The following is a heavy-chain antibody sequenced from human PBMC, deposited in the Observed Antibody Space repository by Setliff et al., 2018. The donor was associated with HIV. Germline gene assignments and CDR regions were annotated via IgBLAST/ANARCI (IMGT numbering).Heavy chain of an antibody. Sequence: GGSLRLSCAASGFSFRSYAVSWVRQAPGKGLEWVSVISGSGDITYYRESVKGRFTVSRNNSNNTVYLQMNSLRAEDTAMYYCAKTQTVITVYGPFDSWGQGTPVTVSS. D-gene: IGHD4-4*01. CDR2: ISGSGDIT. CDR1: GFSFRSYA. V-gene: IGHV3-23*01. J-gene: IGHJ4*02. CDR3: AKTQTVITVYGPFDS.